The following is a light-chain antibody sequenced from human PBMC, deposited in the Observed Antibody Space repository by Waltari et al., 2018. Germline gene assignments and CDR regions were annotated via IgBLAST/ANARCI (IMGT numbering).Light chain of an antibody. Sequence: QSALTQPAAVSGSPGQSITISCAGSSGDVGGYSYVSWYQQYPGRAPKLIIYDVNKRPSGVSYRFPGSKSGNTASLTISGLQGEDEADYYCFSYTASDAWLFGGGTKLTVL. CDR3: FSYTASDAWL. CDR1: SGDVGGYSY. V-gene: IGLV2-14*01. J-gene: IGLJ3*02. CDR2: DVN.